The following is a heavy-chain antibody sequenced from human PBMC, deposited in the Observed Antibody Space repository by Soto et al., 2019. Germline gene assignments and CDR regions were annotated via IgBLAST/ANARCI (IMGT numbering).Heavy chain of an antibody. CDR3: ARYVSPGSGPYYDAFDI. Sequence: EVQLVESGGGLVQPGESLRLSCSASGFTFSDYWMTWVRQAPGKGLEWVANIRKDESKKSYLDSVRGRFTVSRDNARNLLYLQRDSLRAEDTALYYCARYVSPGSGPYYDAFDIWRQGTMVTVSS. J-gene: IGHJ3*02. CDR2: IRKDESKK. V-gene: IGHV3-7*05. CDR1: GFTFSDYW. D-gene: IGHD3-22*01.